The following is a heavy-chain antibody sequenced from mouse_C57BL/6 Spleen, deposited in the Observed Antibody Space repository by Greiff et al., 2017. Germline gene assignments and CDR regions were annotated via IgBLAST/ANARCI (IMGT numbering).Heavy chain of an antibody. CDR3: TREGKTGTFAY. J-gene: IGHJ3*01. CDR2: IDPETGGT. V-gene: IGHV1-15*01. CDR1: GYTFTDYE. D-gene: IGHD4-1*01. Sequence: QVQLQQSGAELVRPGASVTLSCKASGYTFTDYEMHWVKQTPVHGLEWIGAIDPETGGTAYNQKFKGKAILTADKSSSTAYMELRSLTSEDSAVYYCTREGKTGTFAYGGQGTLVTVSA.